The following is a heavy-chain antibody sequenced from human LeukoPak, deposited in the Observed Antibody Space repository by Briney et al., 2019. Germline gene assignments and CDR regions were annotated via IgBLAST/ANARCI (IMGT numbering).Heavy chain of an antibody. CDR1: CGSISSYY. CDR2: IYHSGNT. D-gene: IGHD3-22*01. CDR3: ARQHSSGYYYFDY. V-gene: IGHV4-59*08. Sequence: SETLSLTCTVSCGSISSYYWSWIRQPSGKGLEWIEHIYHSGNTNYNPSLKSRVTISVDTSKNQFSLELSSVTAADTAVYYCARQHSSGYYYFDYWGQGTLVTVSS. J-gene: IGHJ4*02.